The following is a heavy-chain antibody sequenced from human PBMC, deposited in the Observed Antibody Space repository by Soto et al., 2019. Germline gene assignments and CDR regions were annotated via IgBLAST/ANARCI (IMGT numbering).Heavy chain of an antibody. J-gene: IGHJ4*02. CDR1: GGSISSNYYC. Sequence: QVQLQESGPGLVKPSQTLSLTCTVSGGSISSNYYCWSWIRQSPDRGLEWIGHLYNGGTIYTNPSLASIITISVATSKTEFSLDLNSVTAADTAVYYCARGPSGDKVDYWGQGILVTVSS. CDR3: ARGPSGDKVDY. CDR2: LYNGGTI. D-gene: IGHD7-27*01. V-gene: IGHV4-30-4*01.